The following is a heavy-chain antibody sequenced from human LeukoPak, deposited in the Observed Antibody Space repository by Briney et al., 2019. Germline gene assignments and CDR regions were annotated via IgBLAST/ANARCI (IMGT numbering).Heavy chain of an antibody. J-gene: IGHJ6*02. D-gene: IGHD3-10*01. Sequence: SETLSLTCTVSGGSISSYYWSWIRQPPGKGLEWIGYIYYSGSTNYNPSLKSRVTISVDTSKNQFSLKLSSVTAADTAVYYCARLRITMVRGVDSYYYYGMDVWGQGTTVTVSS. CDR3: ARLRITMVRGVDSYYYYGMDV. CDR1: GGSISSYY. V-gene: IGHV4-59*08. CDR2: IYYSGST.